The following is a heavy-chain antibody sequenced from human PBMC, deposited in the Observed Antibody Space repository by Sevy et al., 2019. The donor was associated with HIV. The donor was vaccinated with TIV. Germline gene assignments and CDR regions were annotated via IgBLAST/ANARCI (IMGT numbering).Heavy chain of an antibody. CDR1: GGSISSYY. D-gene: IGHD2-2*01. CDR3: ARDRKIGGYCSSTSCSSNWFDP. CDR2: IYTSGST. V-gene: IGHV4-4*07. Sequence: SETLSPTCTVSGGSISSYYWSWIRQPAGKGLEWIGRIYTSGSTNYNPSLKSRVTMSVDTSKNQFSLKLSSVTAADTAVYYCARDRKIGGYCSSTSCSSNWFDPWGQGTLVTVSS. J-gene: IGHJ5*02.